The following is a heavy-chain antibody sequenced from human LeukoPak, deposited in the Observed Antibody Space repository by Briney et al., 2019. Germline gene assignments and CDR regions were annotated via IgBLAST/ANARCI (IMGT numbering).Heavy chain of an antibody. D-gene: IGHD3-3*01. CDR1: GFTFSSYA. J-gene: IGHJ5*02. CDR2: ISGSGGST. CDR3: AKNRYDFWSGYMFDP. V-gene: IGHV3-23*01. Sequence: GGSLRLSCAASGFTFSSYAMSWVRQAPGKGLGWVSAISGSGGSTYYADSVKGRFTISRDNSKNTLYLQMNSLRAEDTAVYYCAKNRYDFWSGYMFDPWGQGTLVTVSS.